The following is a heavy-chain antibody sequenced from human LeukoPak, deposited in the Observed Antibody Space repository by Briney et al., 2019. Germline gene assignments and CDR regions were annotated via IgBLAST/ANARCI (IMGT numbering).Heavy chain of an antibody. D-gene: IGHD1-1*01. Sequence: SETLSLTCTVSGGSISSYYWSWIRQPPGKGLKWIGEINHNGSTNYNPSLKSRVTISVDTSKNQFSLKLSSVTAADTAVYYCARARGTYYFDYWGQGTLVTVSS. J-gene: IGHJ4*02. V-gene: IGHV4-34*01. CDR2: INHNGST. CDR1: GGSISSYY. CDR3: ARARGTYYFDY.